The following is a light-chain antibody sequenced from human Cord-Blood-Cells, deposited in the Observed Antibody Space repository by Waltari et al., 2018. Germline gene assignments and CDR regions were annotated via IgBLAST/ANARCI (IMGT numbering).Light chain of an antibody. CDR1: QSVSSY. CDR3: QQRSNWLWT. Sequence: IVLTQSPATLSLSPGERATLSCRASQSVSSYLAWYQQNPGQAPRPLIYDASNRATCIPARCSGSGSGTDFTLTISSLEPEDFAVYYCQQRSNWLWTFGQGTKVEIK. J-gene: IGKJ1*01. V-gene: IGKV3-11*01. CDR2: DAS.